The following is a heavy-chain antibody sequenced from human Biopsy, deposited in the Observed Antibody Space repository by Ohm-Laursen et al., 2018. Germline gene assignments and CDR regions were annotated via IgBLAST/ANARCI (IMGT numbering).Heavy chain of an antibody. CDR3: ARWETTLGRSLDS. CDR1: GYTFTSHD. J-gene: IGHJ4*02. D-gene: IGHD1-26*01. CDR2: MSPNTGNT. V-gene: IGHV1-8*01. Sequence: SVKVSCKASGYTFTSHDINWVRQATGQGLEWMGWMSPNTGNTVYAQRFQDRVTMTSDTSTGTAYMESTSLTSDDTAVYFCARWETTLGRSLDSWGQGTLVAVSS.